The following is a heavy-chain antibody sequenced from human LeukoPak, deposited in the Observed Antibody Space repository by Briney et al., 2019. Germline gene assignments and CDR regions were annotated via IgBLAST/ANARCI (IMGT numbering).Heavy chain of an antibody. CDR1: GVSISSSNSY. CDR3: ARDSPYYYGSGFTSGWFDP. Sequence: SETLSLTCTVSGVSISSSNSYWGWIRQPPGKGLEWIGSIYYSGSTYYNPSLKSRVTISVDTSKNQFSLKPSSVTAADTAVYYCARDSPYYYGSGFTSGWFDPWGQGTLVTVSS. CDR2: IYYSGST. V-gene: IGHV4-39*07. D-gene: IGHD3-10*01. J-gene: IGHJ5*02.